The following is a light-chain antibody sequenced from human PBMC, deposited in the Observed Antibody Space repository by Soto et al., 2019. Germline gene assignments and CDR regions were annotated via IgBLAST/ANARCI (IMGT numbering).Light chain of an antibody. J-gene: IGLJ7*01. CDR3: QSYDSSLSGAV. Sequence: QPVLTLPPSVSGAPGQRVTISCTGSSSNIGAGYDVHWYQQLPGTAPKLLIYGNSNRPSGVPDRFSGSKSGTSASLAITGLQAEDEADYYCQSYDSSLSGAVFGGGTQLTVL. CDR2: GNS. CDR1: SSNIGAGYD. V-gene: IGLV1-40*01.